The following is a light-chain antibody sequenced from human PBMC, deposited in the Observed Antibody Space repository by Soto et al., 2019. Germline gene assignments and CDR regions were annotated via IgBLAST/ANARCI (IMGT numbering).Light chain of an antibody. CDR3: ATWDSSLSAGV. CDR2: DNN. Sequence: QSVLTQPPSVSAAPGQKVTISCSGSSSNIGRNSVSWYHQLPGTVPKLLIYDNNKRPSEIPDRFSGSKSGTSATLDITGLQTGDEADYYCATWDSSLSAGVFGGGTNLTVL. CDR1: SSNIGRNS. J-gene: IGLJ3*02. V-gene: IGLV1-51*01.